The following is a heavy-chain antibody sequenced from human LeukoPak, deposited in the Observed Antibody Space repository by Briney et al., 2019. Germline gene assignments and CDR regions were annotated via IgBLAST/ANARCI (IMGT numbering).Heavy chain of an antibody. CDR1: GFTFSSYA. D-gene: IGHD3-16*02. CDR3: ARHDSFIPY. CDR2: ISDSGGST. J-gene: IGHJ4*02. Sequence: GGSLRLSCAASGFTFSSYAMHWVRQAPGKGLEWVSGISDSGGSTYYADSVKGRCTISRDNSKNTVSLQMNNLRAEDTAVYFCARHDSFIPYWGQGTLVTVTS. V-gene: IGHV3-23*01.